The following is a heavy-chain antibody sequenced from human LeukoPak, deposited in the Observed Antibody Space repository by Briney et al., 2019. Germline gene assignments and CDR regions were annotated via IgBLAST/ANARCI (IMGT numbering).Heavy chain of an antibody. J-gene: IGHJ5*02. Sequence: SETLSLTCTVSGYSISSGYYWGWIRQPPGKGLEWIANIYQSGLIYYNPSLKSRITISMDTSKNQFSLKLSSVTAADTAVYYCARSSSSWYGNWFDPWGQGTLVTVSS. D-gene: IGHD6-13*01. CDR2: IYQSGLI. CDR3: ARSSSSWYGNWFDP. CDR1: GYSISSGYY. V-gene: IGHV4-38-2*02.